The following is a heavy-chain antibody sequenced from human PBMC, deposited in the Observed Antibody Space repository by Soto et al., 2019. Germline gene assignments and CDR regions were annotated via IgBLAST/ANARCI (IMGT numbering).Heavy chain of an antibody. CDR1: GFTFSSYS. J-gene: IGHJ4*02. D-gene: IGHD3-3*01. V-gene: IGHV3-21*04. Sequence: PGGSLRLSCAASGFTFSSYSMNWVRQAPGKGLEWVSSISSSGSTIYYADSVKGRFTISRDNAKNSLYLQMNSLRAEDTAVYYCARRYDFWSGYYNYWGQGTLVTVSS. CDR2: ISSSGSTI. CDR3: ARRYDFWSGYYNY.